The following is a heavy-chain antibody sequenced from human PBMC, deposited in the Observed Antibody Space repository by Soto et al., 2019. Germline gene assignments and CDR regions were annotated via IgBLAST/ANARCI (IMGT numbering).Heavy chain of an antibody. CDR2: IYYSGST. D-gene: IGHD3-3*01. CDR1: GGSISSSSYY. Sequence: SETLSLTCTVSGGSISSSSYYWGWIRQPPGKGLEWIGSIYYSGSTYYNPSLKSRVTISVDTSKNQFSLKLSSVTAADTAVYYCARHSFEGVESTFLRFLEWLGLGWFDPWGQGTLVTVSS. J-gene: IGHJ5*02. V-gene: IGHV4-39*01. CDR3: ARHSFEGVESTFLRFLEWLGLGWFDP.